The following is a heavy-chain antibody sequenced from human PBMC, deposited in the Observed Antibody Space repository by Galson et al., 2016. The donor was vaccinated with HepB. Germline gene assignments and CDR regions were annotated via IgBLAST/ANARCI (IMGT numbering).Heavy chain of an antibody. CDR2: IVPAIGTP. CDR3: ARSRYSYGNAGLRYYAMDV. V-gene: IGHV1-69*06. CDR1: GDSFTKYG. Sequence: SVKVSCKASGDSFTKYGFSWVRQAPGQGLEWMGGIVPAIGTPNYAQRFQGSVTISADKFATTAYMEGRFLTSEDTAVYYCARSRYSYGNAGLRYYAMDVWGQGTTVTVS. D-gene: IGHD5-18*01. J-gene: IGHJ6*02.